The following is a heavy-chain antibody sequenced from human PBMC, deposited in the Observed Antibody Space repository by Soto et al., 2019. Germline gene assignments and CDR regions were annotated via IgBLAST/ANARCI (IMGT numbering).Heavy chain of an antibody. J-gene: IGHJ1*01. Sequence: QVQLHESGPGLVKPSETLSLTCTVSGGSISSGGYYWSWIRQHPGKGLEWIGYIYYSGSTYYNPSLKSRVTISVDTSKNQFSLKLSSVTAADTAVYFCATDCGGDCLEYFQHWGQGTLVTVSS. CDR2: IYYSGST. D-gene: IGHD2-21*01. V-gene: IGHV4-31*03. CDR3: ATDCGGDCLEYFQH. CDR1: GGSISSGGYY.